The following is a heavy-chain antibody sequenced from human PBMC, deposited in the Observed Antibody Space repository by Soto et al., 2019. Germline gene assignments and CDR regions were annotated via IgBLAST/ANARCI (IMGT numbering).Heavy chain of an antibody. J-gene: IGHJ6*02. Sequence: EVQLVESGGGLVKPGGSLRLSCAASGFTFSSYSMNWVRQAPGKGLEWVSSISSSSSYIYYADSVKGRFTISRDNAKNSLYLQMNSLRAEDTAVYYCARFPYCTNGVCPLGHYYYGMDVWGQGTTVTVSS. CDR3: ARFPYCTNGVCPLGHYYYGMDV. D-gene: IGHD2-8*01. CDR2: ISSSSSYI. CDR1: GFTFSSYS. V-gene: IGHV3-21*01.